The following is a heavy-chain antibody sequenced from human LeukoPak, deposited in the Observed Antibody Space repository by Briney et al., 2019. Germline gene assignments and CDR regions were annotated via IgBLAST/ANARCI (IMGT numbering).Heavy chain of an antibody. Sequence: GGSLRLSCAGSGFRVSNNYMSWVRQAPGKGLEWVSIIYSDGITYYGDSVKGRFTISRDNSKNTLYLQMSSLRAEDTAVYYCAKGSASSRPYYFDYWGQGALVTVSS. D-gene: IGHD2-15*01. J-gene: IGHJ4*02. CDR2: IYSDGIT. CDR3: AKGSASSRPYYFDY. CDR1: GFRVSNNY. V-gene: IGHV3-53*01.